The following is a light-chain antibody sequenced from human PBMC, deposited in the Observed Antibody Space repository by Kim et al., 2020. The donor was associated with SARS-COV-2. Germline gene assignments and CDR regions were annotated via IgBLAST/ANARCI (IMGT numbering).Light chain of an antibody. CDR2: GKD. J-gene: IGLJ3*02. CDR3: HFGDSGGNRV. Sequence: SSELTQDPAVSVALGQAVRITCQGDSLRNYFASWYQQKPGQAPLLVIYGKDNRPSGIPDRFSGSGSGNTASLTITGAQAEDEADYYCHFGDSGGNRVFGGGTKLTVL. V-gene: IGLV3-19*01. CDR1: SLRNYF.